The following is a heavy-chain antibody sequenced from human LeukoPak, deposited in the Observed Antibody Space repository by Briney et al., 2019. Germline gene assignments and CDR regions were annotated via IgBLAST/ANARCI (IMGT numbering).Heavy chain of an antibody. CDR2: ISYDGSNK. V-gene: IGHV3-30*18. Sequence: GGSLRLSCAASGFTFSSCGMHWVRQAPGKGLEWVAVISYDGSNKYYADSVKGRFTISRDNSKNTLYLQMNSLRAEDTAVYYCAKGYAGGFDYWGQGTLVTVSS. J-gene: IGHJ4*02. CDR1: GFTFSSCG. CDR3: AKGYAGGFDY. D-gene: IGHD4-23*01.